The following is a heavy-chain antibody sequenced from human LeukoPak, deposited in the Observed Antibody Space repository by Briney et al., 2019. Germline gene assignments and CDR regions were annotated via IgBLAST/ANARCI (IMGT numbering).Heavy chain of an antibody. CDR1: GFTVSRNY. CDR3: ARPLDYGAYYYYMDV. V-gene: IGHV3-33*08. J-gene: IGHJ6*03. Sequence: GGSLRLSCAAGGFTVSRNYMSWVRQAPGKGLEWVAVLWYDGSNKNYADSVKGRFTISRDNSKNTLYLQLNSLRAEDTAVYYCARPLDYGAYYYYMDVWGKGTTITVSS. CDR2: LWYDGSNK. D-gene: IGHD4-17*01.